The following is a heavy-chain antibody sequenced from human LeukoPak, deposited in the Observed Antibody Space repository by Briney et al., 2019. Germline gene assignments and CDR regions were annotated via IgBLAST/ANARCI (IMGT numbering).Heavy chain of an antibody. CDR3: ARNYYDTNGYYSGFDY. V-gene: IGHV4-4*07. J-gene: IGHJ4*02. D-gene: IGHD3-22*01. CDR1: GGSISSYY. Sequence: SETLSLTCIVSGGSISSYYWSWIRQPAGKGLEWIGRIYSGGSANYNPSLKSQVSMSVDTSKNQFSLKLSSVTAADTAVYYCARNYYDTNGYYSGFDYWGQGTLVTVSS. CDR2: IYSGGSA.